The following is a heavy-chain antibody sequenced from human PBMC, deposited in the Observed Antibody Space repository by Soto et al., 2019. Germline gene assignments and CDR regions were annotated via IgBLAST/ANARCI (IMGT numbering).Heavy chain of an antibody. CDR1: GFTFSSYA. V-gene: IGHV3-23*01. CDR3: ALGYSYAPFDP. J-gene: IGHJ5*02. D-gene: IGHD5-18*01. CDR2: ISGSGDST. Sequence: GGSLRLSCAASGFTFSSYAMSWVRQAPGKGLEWVSGISGSGDSTYYGDSVKGQFTISRDNSKNTLYVQMNSLRAEDTAVYYCALGYSYAPFDPWGQGTLVTVSS.